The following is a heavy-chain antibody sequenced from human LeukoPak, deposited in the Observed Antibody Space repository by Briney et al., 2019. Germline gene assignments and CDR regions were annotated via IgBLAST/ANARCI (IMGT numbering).Heavy chain of an antibody. CDR3: AREGAVYYDSSGPWFDP. Sequence: EASVKVSCKASGHTFTSYGISWVRQAPGQGLEWVGWISAYNGNTNYAQKLQGRVTMTTDTSTSTAYMELRSLRSDDTAVYYCAREGAVYYDSSGPWFDPWGQGTLVTVSS. D-gene: IGHD3-22*01. J-gene: IGHJ5*02. V-gene: IGHV1-18*01. CDR1: GHTFTSYG. CDR2: ISAYNGNT.